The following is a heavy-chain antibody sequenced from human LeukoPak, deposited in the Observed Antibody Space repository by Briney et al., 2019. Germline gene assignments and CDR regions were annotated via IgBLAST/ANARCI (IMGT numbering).Heavy chain of an antibody. V-gene: IGHV4-31*03. CDR1: GGSLCSGGYY. Sequence: TLSLTCTLSGGSLCSGGYYCSCIRQHPGNCLEWNGYIYYIVSTYYNPSLKTRVTISVDTSRNQFFLKLSFVTPADTAGNNCARGRGQLTTFYYWGQRTLVTVSS. J-gene: IGHJ4*02. CDR3: ARGRGQLTTFYY. CDR2: IYYIVST. D-gene: IGHD4-17*01.